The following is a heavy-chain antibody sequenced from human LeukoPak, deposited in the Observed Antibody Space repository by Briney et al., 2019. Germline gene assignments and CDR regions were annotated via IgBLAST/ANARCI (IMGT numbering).Heavy chain of an antibody. J-gene: IGHJ4*02. CDR3: ATYITGFDY. CDR2: ISSSSSYI. D-gene: IGHD1-14*01. CDR1: GFTFSSYS. Sequence: PGRSLRLSCAASGFTFSSYSMNWVRQAPGKGLEWVSSISSSSSYIYYADSVKGRFTISRDNAKNSLYLQMNSLRAEDTAVYYCATYITGFDYWGQGTLVTVSS. V-gene: IGHV3-21*01.